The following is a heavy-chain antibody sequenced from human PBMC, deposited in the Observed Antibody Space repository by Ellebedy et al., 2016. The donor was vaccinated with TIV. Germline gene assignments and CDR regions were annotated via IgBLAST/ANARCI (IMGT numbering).Heavy chain of an antibody. Sequence: GESLKISXAASGFTFSSYAMSWVRQAPGKGLEWVSAISGSGGSTYYADSVKGRFTISRDNSKNTLYLQMNSLRAEDTAVYYCAKGHYDILTGYCDYWGQGTLVTVSS. CDR2: ISGSGGST. CDR3: AKGHYDILTGYCDY. V-gene: IGHV3-23*01. CDR1: GFTFSSYA. J-gene: IGHJ4*02. D-gene: IGHD3-9*01.